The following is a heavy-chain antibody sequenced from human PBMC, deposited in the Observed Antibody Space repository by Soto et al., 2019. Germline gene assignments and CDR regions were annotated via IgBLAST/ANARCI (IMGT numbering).Heavy chain of an antibody. V-gene: IGHV3-30-3*01. Sequence: GGSLRLSCAASGFTFSTHAMHWVRQAPGKGLECVAIVSFDGSNKYYADSVKGRFTISRDNSKNTLYLQMSGLTPEDTAFYYCSRDQTGITTAGGGRIDRWGQGTLVTVSS. CDR1: GFTFSTHA. D-gene: IGHD1-20*01. CDR2: VSFDGSNK. J-gene: IGHJ5*02. CDR3: SRDQTGITTAGGGRIDR.